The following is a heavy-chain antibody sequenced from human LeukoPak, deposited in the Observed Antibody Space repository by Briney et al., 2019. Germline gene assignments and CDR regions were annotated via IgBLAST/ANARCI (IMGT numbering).Heavy chain of an antibody. V-gene: IGHV1-46*01. D-gene: IGHD3-3*01. J-gene: IGHJ4*02. CDR3: ARDGLKRWPIYDFWSGYPEDY. CDR1: GYTFTSYY. CDR2: INPSGGST. Sequence: ASVKGSCKASGYTFTSYYMHWVRQAPGQGLEWMGIINPSGGSTSYAQKFQGRVTMTRDTSTSTVYMELSSLRSEDTAVYYCARDGLKRWPIYDFWSGYPEDYWGQGTLVTVSS.